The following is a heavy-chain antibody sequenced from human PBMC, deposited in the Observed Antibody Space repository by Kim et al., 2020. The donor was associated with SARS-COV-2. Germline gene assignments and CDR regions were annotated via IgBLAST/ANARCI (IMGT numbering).Heavy chain of an antibody. CDR1: GGSISSSSYY. CDR3: ARDWAESSSWYWY. D-gene: IGHD6-13*01. J-gene: IGHJ4*02. V-gene: IGHV4-39*07. Sequence: SETLSLTCTVSGGSISSSSYYWGWIRQPPGKGLEWIGSIYYSGSTYYNPSLKSRVTISVDTSKNQFSLKLSSVTAADTAVYYCARDWAESSSWYWYWGQGTLVTVSS. CDR2: IYYSGST.